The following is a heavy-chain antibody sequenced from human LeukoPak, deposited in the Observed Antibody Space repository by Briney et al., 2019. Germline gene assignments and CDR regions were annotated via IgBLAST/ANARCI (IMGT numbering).Heavy chain of an antibody. CDR1: GFNFRSYA. CDR2: IWYDGSKT. CDR3: AKEVGPDLGS. Sequence: PGWSLRLSCGGSGFNFRSYAIHWVRQPPGKGLEWVAIIWYDGSKTHYAESVKGRFTISRDNSNNMAYLQMSSLRVEDTAVYFCAKEVGPDLGSWGQGTLVTVSS. D-gene: IGHD1-26*01. J-gene: IGHJ4*02. V-gene: IGHV3-33*03.